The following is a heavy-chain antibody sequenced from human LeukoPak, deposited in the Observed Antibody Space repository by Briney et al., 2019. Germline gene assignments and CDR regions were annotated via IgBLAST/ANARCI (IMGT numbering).Heavy chain of an antibody. Sequence: SETLSLTCTVSGGSISSSSYYWGWIRQPPGKGLEWIGSIYYSGSTYYNPSLKSRVTISVDTSKNQFSLKLSSVTAADTAVYYCATIRIAAAGLFDYWGQGTLVTVSS. V-gene: IGHV4-39*07. CDR2: IYYSGST. J-gene: IGHJ4*02. CDR3: ATIRIAAAGLFDY. CDR1: GGSISSSSYY. D-gene: IGHD6-13*01.